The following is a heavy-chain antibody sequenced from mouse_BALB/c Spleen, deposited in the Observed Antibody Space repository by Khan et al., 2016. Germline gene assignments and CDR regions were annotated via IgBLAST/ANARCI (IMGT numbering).Heavy chain of an antibody. V-gene: IGHV1-37*01. CDR2: INPYNGDT. J-gene: IGHJ2*01. CDR3: GRSAYRYDGTVDY. CDR1: GYSFTGYF. D-gene: IGHD2-14*01. Sequence: VQLQQSGPELVKPGASVKISCKASGYSFTGYFMNWVKQSHGKSLEWIGRINPYNGDTFYNQKFKGKANLTVDKSSSTAHMELLSLTSEDSAAYDGGRSAYRYDGTVDYWGQGTTLTVSS.